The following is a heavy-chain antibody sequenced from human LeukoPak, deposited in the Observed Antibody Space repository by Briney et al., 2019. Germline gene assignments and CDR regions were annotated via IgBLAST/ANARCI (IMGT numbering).Heavy chain of an antibody. CDR2: INPSGSKT. D-gene: IGHD1-26*01. Sequence: ASVKVSCKASGYTFTTYYMHWVRQAPGQGLEWMGIINPSGSKTYYAQKFQGRVTMTRDVSTSTVYMELSSLRSEDTAVYYCARDRSDAGEPDNWFDPWGQGTLVTVSS. CDR3: ARDRSDAGEPDNWFDP. J-gene: IGHJ5*02. V-gene: IGHV1-46*01. CDR1: GYTFTTYY.